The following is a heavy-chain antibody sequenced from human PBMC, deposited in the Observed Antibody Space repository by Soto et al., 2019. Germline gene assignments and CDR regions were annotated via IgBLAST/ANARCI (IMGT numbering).Heavy chain of an antibody. Sequence: GGSLRLSCAASGFTFSSYSMNWVRQAPGKGLEWVSYISSSSSTIYYADSVKGRFTISRDNAKNSLYLQMNSLRDEDTAVYYCARGQQLWSYYYGMDVWGQGTTVTVSS. CDR2: ISSSSSTI. D-gene: IGHD5-18*01. CDR3: ARGQQLWSYYYGMDV. V-gene: IGHV3-48*02. CDR1: GFTFSSYS. J-gene: IGHJ6*02.